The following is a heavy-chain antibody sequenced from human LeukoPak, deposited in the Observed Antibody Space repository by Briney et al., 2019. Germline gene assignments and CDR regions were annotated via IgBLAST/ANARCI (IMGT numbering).Heavy chain of an antibody. D-gene: IGHD1-1*01. CDR1: GFTFGSYA. CDR2: IRSRGYGGAT. J-gene: IGHJ4*02. CDR3: ARNWRSGSFDY. Sequence: GGPLRLSCTASGFTFGSYAMSFFRQAPGKGLEWISLIRSRGYGGATEYAASVKGRFTMSRDDSKGIAYLQMDSLKTEDRAVYYCARNWRSGSFDYWGQGTLVTVSS. V-gene: IGHV3-49*03.